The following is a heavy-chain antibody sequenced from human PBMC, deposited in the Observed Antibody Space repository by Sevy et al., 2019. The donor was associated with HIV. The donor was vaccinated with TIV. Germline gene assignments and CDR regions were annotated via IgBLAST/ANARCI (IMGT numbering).Heavy chain of an antibody. V-gene: IGHV3-30*18. CDR1: GFTFNTHA. CDR2: ISNDGSDK. CDR3: ANSRGRFEGSSWLYYYYLMDV. Sequence: GGSLRLSCAASGFTFNTHAMNWVRQAPGKGLEWVAVISNDGSDKQYADSVKGRFTIARDNSKDTLYLQMNSLRLEDTAVYYCANSRGRFEGSSWLYYYYLMDVWGQGTTVTVSS. J-gene: IGHJ6*02. D-gene: IGHD6-13*01.